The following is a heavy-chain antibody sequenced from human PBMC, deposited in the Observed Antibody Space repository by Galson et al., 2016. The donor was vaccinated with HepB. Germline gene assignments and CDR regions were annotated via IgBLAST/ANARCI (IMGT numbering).Heavy chain of an antibody. CDR1: GYRFINYW. CDR3: ARHGMTTIGPNYYGMDA. J-gene: IGHJ6*02. V-gene: IGHV5-10-1*01. CDR2: IDPNGPFT. D-gene: IGHD5-24*01. Sequence: QSGAEVKNPGESLRISCQGSGYRFINYWITWVRQMPGKGLEWMGRIDPNGPFTSYNPSFQGPVTISSDNSINTAYLLWRTLKASDTATYYCARHGMTTIGPNYYGMDAWGQGTTVTVSS.